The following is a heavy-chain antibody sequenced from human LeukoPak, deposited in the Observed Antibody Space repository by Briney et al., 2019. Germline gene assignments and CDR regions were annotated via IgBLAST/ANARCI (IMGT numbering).Heavy chain of an antibody. CDR2: IIPIFGTA. CDR1: GGTFSSYA. V-gene: IGHV1-69*13. D-gene: IGHD3-10*01. J-gene: IGHJ4*02. Sequence: ASVKVSCKASGGTFSSYAISWVRQAPGQGLEWMGGIIPIFGTANYAQKFQGRVTITADESTSTAYMELSSLRSEDTAVYYCARGFRGSIRDYFDYWGREPWSPSPQ. CDR3: ARGFRGSIRDYFDY.